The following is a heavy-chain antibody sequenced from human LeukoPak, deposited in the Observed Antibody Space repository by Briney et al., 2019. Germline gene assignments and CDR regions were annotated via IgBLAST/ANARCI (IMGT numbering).Heavy chain of an antibody. CDR2: INPSGGST. Sequence: ASVKVSCKASGYTFTSYYMHWVRQAPGQGLEWMGIINPSGGSTSYAQKFQGRVTMTRDTSTSTVYMELSSLRSEDTAVYYCARDPAYYDSSGYYSSYYFDYWGQGTLVTVSS. V-gene: IGHV1-46*01. CDR1: GYTFTSYY. J-gene: IGHJ4*02. CDR3: ARDPAYYDSSGYYSSYYFDY. D-gene: IGHD3-22*01.